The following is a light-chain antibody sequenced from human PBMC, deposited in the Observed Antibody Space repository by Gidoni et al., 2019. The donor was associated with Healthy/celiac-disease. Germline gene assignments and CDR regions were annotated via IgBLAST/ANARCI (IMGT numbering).Light chain of an antibody. Sequence: DIQMTQSPSSLSASVGDRVTITCRASQSISSYLNWYQQKPGKAPKLLIYAASSLHSGVPSRFSGSGSGTDFTLTISSLQPEDFATYYCQQSHTFGQGTKLEIK. CDR2: AAS. J-gene: IGKJ2*01. CDR3: QQSHT. CDR1: QSISSY. V-gene: IGKV1-39*01.